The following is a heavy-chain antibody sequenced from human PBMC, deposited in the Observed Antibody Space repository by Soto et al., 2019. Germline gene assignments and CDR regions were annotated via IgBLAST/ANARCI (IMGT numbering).Heavy chain of an antibody. V-gene: IGHV4-34*01. D-gene: IGHD6-13*01. CDR3: ARDGSSSWKDYYYGMDV. CDR2: INHSGST. Sequence: SETLSLTCAVYGGSFSGYYWSWIRQPPGKGLEWIGEINHSGSTNYNPSLKSRVTISVDTSKNQFSLKLSSVTAADTAVYYCARDGSSSWKDYYYGMDVWGQGTTVTVS. CDR1: GGSFSGYY. J-gene: IGHJ6*02.